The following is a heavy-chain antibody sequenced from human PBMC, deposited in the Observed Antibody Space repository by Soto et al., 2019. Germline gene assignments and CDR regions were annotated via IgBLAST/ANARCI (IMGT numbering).Heavy chain of an antibody. J-gene: IGHJ6*02. CDR2: IYYSGST. D-gene: IGHD2-15*01. CDR3: AREYGGFDNGLDV. CDR1: GDSIRSCY. Sequence: SETLSLTCTVSGDSIRSCYWTWIRQPPGKGLELIGYIYYSGSTRYNPSLKSRVTISVDMSKNQFSLKLSSVIAADTAVYYCAREYGGFDNGLDVWGQATAVTVS. V-gene: IGHV4-59*01.